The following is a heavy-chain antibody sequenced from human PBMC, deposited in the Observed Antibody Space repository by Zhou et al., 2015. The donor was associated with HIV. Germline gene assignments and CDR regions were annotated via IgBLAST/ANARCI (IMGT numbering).Heavy chain of an antibody. J-gene: IGHJ4*02. D-gene: IGHD7-27*01. V-gene: IGHV3-73*01. CDR2: IRGKAYNYAT. Sequence: EVQLVESGGGLVQPGRSLRLSCAASGFTFSGSAMHWVRQASGKGLEWVGRIRGKAYNYATSYIASVKGRFTISRDDSKNTAYLQMNSLKTEDTAVYYCARHGFWGLDYWGQGTLVTVSS. CDR3: ARHGFWGLDY. CDR1: GFTFSGSA.